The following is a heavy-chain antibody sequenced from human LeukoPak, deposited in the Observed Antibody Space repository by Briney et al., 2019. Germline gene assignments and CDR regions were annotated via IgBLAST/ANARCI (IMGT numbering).Heavy chain of an antibody. CDR3: ARTNYYETSGWASGLSPFDM. CDR1: GNNFATHW. J-gene: IGHJ3*02. Sequence: GESLKISCKGSGNNFATHWIAWVRQTPGKGLEWFGVIYPVDSDTRYSPTFQGQVTISVDKSTSTAYLQWSSLKASDIAIYYCARTNYYETSGWASGLSPFDMWGRGTMVTVSS. V-gene: IGHV5-51*01. CDR2: IYPVDSDT. D-gene: IGHD3-22*01.